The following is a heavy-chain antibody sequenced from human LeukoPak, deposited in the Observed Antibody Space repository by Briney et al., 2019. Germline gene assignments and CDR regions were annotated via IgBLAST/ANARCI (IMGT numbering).Heavy chain of an antibody. V-gene: IGHV4-4*02. D-gene: IGHD3-10*01. CDR2: IFHTGTT. Sequence: NPSGTLSLTCAVSGTSISNNNWWNWVRQPPGKGLEWVGDIFHTGTTNYNSSLKSRVTISLDKSKNQFSLKLTSVTAADTAVYYCAVLEGYYSGSGNYSWGQGTLVTVSS. J-gene: IGHJ4*02. CDR1: GTSISNNNW. CDR3: AVLEGYYSGSGNYS.